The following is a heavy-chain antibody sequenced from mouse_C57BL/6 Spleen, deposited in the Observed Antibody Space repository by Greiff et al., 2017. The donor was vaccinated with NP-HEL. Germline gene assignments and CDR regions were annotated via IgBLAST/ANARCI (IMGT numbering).Heavy chain of an antibody. J-gene: IGHJ3*01. CDR2: IDPSDSET. Sequence: QVQLQQPGAELVRPGSSVKLSCKASGYTFTSYWMHWVKQRPIQGLEWIGNIDPSDSETHYNQKFKDKATLTVDKSSSTAYMQLSSLTSEDSAVYYCARWRTAQAPWFAYWGQGTLVTVSA. D-gene: IGHD3-2*02. CDR1: GYTFTSYW. V-gene: IGHV1-52*01. CDR3: ARWRTAQAPWFAY.